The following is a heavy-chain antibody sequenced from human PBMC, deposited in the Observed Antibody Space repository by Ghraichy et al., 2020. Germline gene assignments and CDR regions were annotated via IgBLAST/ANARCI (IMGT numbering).Heavy chain of an antibody. D-gene: IGHD2-2*01. CDR2: INHSGST. V-gene: IGHV4-34*01. J-gene: IGHJ6*02. Sequence: SETLSLTCAVYGGSFSGYYWSWIRQPPGKGLEWIGEINHSGSTNYNPSLKSRVTISVDTSKNQFSLKLSSVTAADTAVYYCARLNRAAAAIVVPPHPYYYYGMDVWGQGTTVTVSS. CDR3: ARLNRAAAAIVVPPHPYYYYGMDV. CDR1: GGSFSGYY.